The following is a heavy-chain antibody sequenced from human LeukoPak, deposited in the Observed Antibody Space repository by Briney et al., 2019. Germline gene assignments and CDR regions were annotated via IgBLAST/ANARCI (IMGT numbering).Heavy chain of an antibody. Sequence: GGSLRLSCAASGFTFSSYAMSWVRQAPGKGLEWVSSINGSGSSTYYADSVKGRFTISRDNSKNTLYLQMNSLRAEDTAVYYVARYYDFWSGEYYFDYWGQGTLVTVSS. CDR2: INGSGSST. V-gene: IGHV3-23*01. CDR3: ARYYDFWSGEYYFDY. CDR1: GFTFSSYA. J-gene: IGHJ4*02. D-gene: IGHD3-3*01.